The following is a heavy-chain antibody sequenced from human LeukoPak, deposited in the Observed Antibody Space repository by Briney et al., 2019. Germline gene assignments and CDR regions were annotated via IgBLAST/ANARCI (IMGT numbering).Heavy chain of an antibody. CDR1: GYTFTSYD. CDR3: ARGPVEEKPYYFDY. V-gene: IGHV1-8*01. Sequence: ASVKVSCKASGYTFTSYDIHWVRQATGQGLEWMGWMNPNSGNTGYAQKFQGRVTMTRNTSISTAYMELSSLRSEDTAVYYCARGPVEEKPYYFDYWGQGTLVTVSS. CDR2: MNPNSGNT. J-gene: IGHJ4*02.